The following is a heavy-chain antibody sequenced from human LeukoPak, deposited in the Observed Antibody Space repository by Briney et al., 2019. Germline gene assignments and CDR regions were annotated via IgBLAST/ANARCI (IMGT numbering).Heavy chain of an antibody. J-gene: IGHJ4*02. CDR2: IIPILGIA. Sequence: ASVKVSCKASGGTLSSYASSWVRQAPGQGLEWMGRIIPILGIANYAQKFQGRVTITADKSTSTAYMELSSLRSEDTAVYYCARDRDDSSGYYYVYPDYWGQGTLVTVSS. CDR3: ARDRDDSSGYYYVYPDY. V-gene: IGHV1-69*04. D-gene: IGHD3-22*01. CDR1: GGTLSSYA.